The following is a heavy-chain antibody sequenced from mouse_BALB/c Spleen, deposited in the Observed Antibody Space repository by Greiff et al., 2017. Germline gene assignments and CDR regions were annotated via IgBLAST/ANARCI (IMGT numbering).Heavy chain of an antibody. V-gene: IGHV1-9*01. J-gene: IGHJ3*01. CDR1: GYTFSSYW. CDR3: ARYGRGAY. D-gene: IGHD1-1*01. Sequence: QVQLKQSGAELMKPGASVKIPCKATGYTFSSYWIEWVKQRPGHGLEWIGEILPGSGSTNYNEKFKGKATFTADTSSNTAYMQLSSLTSEDSAVYYCARYGRGAYWGQGTLVTVSA. CDR2: ILPGSGST.